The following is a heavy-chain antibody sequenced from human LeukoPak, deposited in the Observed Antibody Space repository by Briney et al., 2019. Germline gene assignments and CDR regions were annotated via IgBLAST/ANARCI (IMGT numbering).Heavy chain of an antibody. V-gene: IGHV3-21*01. CDR1: GFTFSSYS. CDR2: ISSSSSYI. D-gene: IGHD2-15*01. CDR3: ASPRSSSGGSCYCLYY. Sequence: GSLRLSCAASGFTFSSYSMNWVRQAPGKGLEWVSSISSSSSYIYYADSVKGRFTISRDNAKNSLYLQMNSLRAEDTAVYYRASPRSSSGGSCYCLYYWGQGTLVTVSS. J-gene: IGHJ4*02.